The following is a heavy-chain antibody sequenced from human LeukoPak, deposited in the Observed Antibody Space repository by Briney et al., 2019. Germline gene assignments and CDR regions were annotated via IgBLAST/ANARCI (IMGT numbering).Heavy chain of an antibody. V-gene: IGHV4-59*01. Sequence: SETLSLTCTVSGGSISSYYWSWIRQPPGKGPEWIGYIYYSGSTNYNPSLKSRVTISVDTSKNQFSLKVSSVTAADTAVYYCVRAVAATRIDFWGQGTLVTVSS. D-gene: IGHD6-19*01. CDR1: GGSISSYY. CDR2: IYYSGST. J-gene: IGHJ4*02. CDR3: VRAVAATRIDF.